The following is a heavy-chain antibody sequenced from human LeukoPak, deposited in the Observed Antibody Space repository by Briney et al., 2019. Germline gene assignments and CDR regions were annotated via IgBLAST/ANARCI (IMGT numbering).Heavy chain of an antibody. V-gene: IGHV4-39*01. CDR3: ARQERGRWELHY. CDR1: GGSISSSSYY. D-gene: IGHD1-26*01. CDR2: IYYSGST. Sequence: SETLSLTCTVSGGSISSSSYYWGWIRQPPGKGLEWIGSIYYSGSTYYNPSLKSRVTISVDTSKNQFSLKLSSVTAADTAVYYRARQERGRWELHYWGQGTLVTVSS. J-gene: IGHJ4*02.